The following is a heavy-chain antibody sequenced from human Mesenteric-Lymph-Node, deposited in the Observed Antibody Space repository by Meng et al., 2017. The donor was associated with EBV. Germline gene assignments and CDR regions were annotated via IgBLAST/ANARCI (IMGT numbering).Heavy chain of an antibody. J-gene: IGHJ4*02. V-gene: IGHV3-23*01. CDR1: GFTFSSYA. D-gene: IGHD2-21*02. CDR2: ISGSGGST. CDR3: AKDCGRDCYAPDY. Sequence: EVQLLESGGGLVQPGGSLRLSCAASGFTFSSYAMSWVRQAPGKGLEWVSVISGSGGSTYHADSVKGRFTISRDNSKNTLYLQMNSLRAEDTAVYYCAKDCGRDCYAPDYWGQGTLVTVSS.